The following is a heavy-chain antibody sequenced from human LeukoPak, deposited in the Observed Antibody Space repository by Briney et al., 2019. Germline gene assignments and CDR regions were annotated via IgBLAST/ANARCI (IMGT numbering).Heavy chain of an antibody. J-gene: IGHJ5*02. Sequence: GASVKVSCKVSGYTLTELSMHWVRQAPGKGLEWMGGFDPEDGETIYAQKFQGRVTMTEDTSTDTAYMELSSLRSEDTAVYYCAGGNWNNNWFDHWGQGTLVTVSS. CDR3: AGGNWNNNWFDH. D-gene: IGHD1/OR15-1a*01. CDR2: FDPEDGET. CDR1: GYTLTELS. V-gene: IGHV1-24*01.